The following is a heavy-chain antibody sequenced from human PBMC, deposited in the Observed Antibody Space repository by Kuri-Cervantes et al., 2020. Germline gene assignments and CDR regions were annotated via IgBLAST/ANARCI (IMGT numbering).Heavy chain of an antibody. J-gene: IGHJ5*02. Sequence: GGSLRLSCAASGFTFSSYSMNWVRQAPGKGLEWVSSISSSSSYIYYADSVKGRFTISRDNAKNSLYLQMNSLRAEDTAVYYCARAARSSGTYYNWFDPWGQGTLVTVSS. D-gene: IGHD3-22*01. CDR2: ISSSSSYI. CDR1: GFTFSSYS. V-gene: IGHV3-21*04. CDR3: ARAARSSGTYYNWFDP.